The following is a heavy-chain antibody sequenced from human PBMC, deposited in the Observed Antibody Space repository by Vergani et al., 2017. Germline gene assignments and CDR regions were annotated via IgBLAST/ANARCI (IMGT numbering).Heavy chain of an antibody. D-gene: IGHD2-15*01. J-gene: IGHJ4*02. CDR1: GGSISSSSYY. CDR2: IYYSGST. CDR3: ARVVEPPDFDY. V-gene: IGHV4-39*07. Sequence: QLQLQESGPGLVKPSETLSLTCTVSGGSISSSSYYWGWIRKPPGKGREWIGSIYYSGSTYYNPSLKSRVTISVDTSKNQFSLKLSSVTAADTAVYYCARVVEPPDFDYWGQGTLVTVSS.